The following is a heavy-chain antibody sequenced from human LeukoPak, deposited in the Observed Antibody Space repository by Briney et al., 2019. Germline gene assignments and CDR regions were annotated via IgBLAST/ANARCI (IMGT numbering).Heavy chain of an antibody. CDR2: IYYSGST. CDR1: GGSISSSSYY. Sequence: PSETLSLTCTVSGGSISSSSYYWGWIRQPPGKGLEWIGSIYYSGSTYYNPSLKSRVTISVDTSKNQFSLKLSSVTAADTAVYYCARVTRWGITMVRGAAARQQYYFDYWGQGTLVTVSS. V-gene: IGHV4-39*07. D-gene: IGHD3-10*01. CDR3: ARVTRWGITMVRGAAARQQYYFDY. J-gene: IGHJ4*02.